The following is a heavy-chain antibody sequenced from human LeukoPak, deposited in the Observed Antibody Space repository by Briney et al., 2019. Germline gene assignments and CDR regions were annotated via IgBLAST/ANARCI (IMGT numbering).Heavy chain of an antibody. CDR2: TRNKANGYTT. CDR3: ARALSGEYFDL. V-gene: IGHV3-72*01. J-gene: IGHJ2*01. CDR1: GFTLSDHY. Sequence: GGSLKLSCAASGFTLSDHYMDWVRQAPGKGLEWVGRTRNKANGYTTEYAASVRGRFTISRDESKNSLYLQMNSLKTEDTAVYFCARALSGEYFDLWGRGTLVTVSS.